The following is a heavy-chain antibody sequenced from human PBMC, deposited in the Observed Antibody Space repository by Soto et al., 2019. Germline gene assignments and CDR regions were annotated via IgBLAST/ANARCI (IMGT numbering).Heavy chain of an antibody. CDR2: IIPIFSTT. CDR1: GDTFSGYS. D-gene: IGHD5-12*01. V-gene: IGHV1-69*14. CDR3: ANGPGCAYDPGDY. J-gene: IGHJ4*02. Sequence: QVQLVQSGAEVKKPGSSVKVSCKTSGDTFSGYSITWVRQAPGQGLEWMGGIIPIFSTTNYAQRFQGRVTTTAANSTSTILMALYSLKSEDTAGYACANGPGCAYDPGDYWGQGTLVTVSS.